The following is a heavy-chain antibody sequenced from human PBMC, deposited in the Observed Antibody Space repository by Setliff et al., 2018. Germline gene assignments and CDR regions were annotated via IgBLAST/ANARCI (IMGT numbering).Heavy chain of an antibody. V-gene: IGHV1-69*04. D-gene: IGHD4-17*01. J-gene: IGHJ6*03. CDR2: IIPILGIV. CDR1: GYNFISDG. Sequence: SVKVSCKASGYNFISDGISWVRQAPGQGLEWMGRIIPILGIVNYAQKFHDRVTITADKSTYTAYMELRSLRSEDTAVYYCARDDYRYPMPSTFYMDVWGKGTTVTVSS. CDR3: ARDDYRYPMPSTFYMDV.